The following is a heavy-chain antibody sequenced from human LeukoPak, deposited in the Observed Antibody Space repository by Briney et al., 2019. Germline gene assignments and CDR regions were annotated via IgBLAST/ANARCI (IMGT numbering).Heavy chain of an antibody. J-gene: IGHJ4*02. Sequence: PSETLSLTCTVSGYSISSGYYWGWIRQPPGKGLEWIGSIYHSGSTYYNPSLKSRVTISVDTSKNQFSLKLSSVTAADTAVYYCARKGDYWGQGTLVTVSS. V-gene: IGHV4-38-2*02. CDR3: ARKGDY. CDR1: GYSISSGYY. CDR2: IYHSGST.